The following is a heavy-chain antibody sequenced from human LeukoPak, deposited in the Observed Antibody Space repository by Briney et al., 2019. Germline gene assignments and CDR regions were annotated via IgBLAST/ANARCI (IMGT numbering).Heavy chain of an antibody. CDR3: ARRAGDYSHPYDY. V-gene: IGHV3-30*02. CDR2: IRYDGGIK. D-gene: IGHD3-22*01. CDR1: GFTFSNYG. J-gene: IGHJ4*02. Sequence: PGGSLRLSCAASGFTFSNYGMHWVRQPPGKGLEWVAFIRYDGGIKHYADSVKGRFTLSRDNSKNTLYLQMNSLRAEDTAVYYCARRAGDYSHPYDYWGQGILVTVSS.